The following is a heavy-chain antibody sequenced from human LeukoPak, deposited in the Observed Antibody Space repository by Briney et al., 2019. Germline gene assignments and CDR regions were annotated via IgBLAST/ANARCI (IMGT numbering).Heavy chain of an antibody. J-gene: IGHJ4*02. CDR3: AKEVRPYYFDY. CDR1: GFTFSSYG. Sequence: PGRSLRLSCAASGFTFSSYGMHWVRQAPGKGLEWVALIWYDGTNKYYADSVKGRFTISRDNPKNTLFLQMSSLRAEDTALYYCAKEVRPYYFDYWGQGTLVTVSS. V-gene: IGHV3-33*06. D-gene: IGHD3-10*01. CDR2: IWYDGTNK.